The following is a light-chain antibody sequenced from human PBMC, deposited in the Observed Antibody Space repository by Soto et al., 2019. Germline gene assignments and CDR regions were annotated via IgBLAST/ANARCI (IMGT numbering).Light chain of an antibody. Sequence: QSALTQPRSVSGSPGQSVAISCTGTNSDVGGYNYVSWYQQHPGKAPKLMIYDVRERPSGVPDRFSGSTSGNTASLTISGLQAEDEADYYCCTSAGRYSLIFGGGTKVTVL. CDR1: NSDVGGYNY. J-gene: IGLJ2*01. CDR3: CTSAGRYSLI. V-gene: IGLV2-11*01. CDR2: DVR.